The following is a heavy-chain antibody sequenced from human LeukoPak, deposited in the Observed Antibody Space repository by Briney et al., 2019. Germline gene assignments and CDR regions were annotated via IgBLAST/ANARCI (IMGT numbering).Heavy chain of an antibody. CDR1: GFTFSSYG. J-gene: IGHJ6*03. D-gene: IGHD3-3*01. Sequence: GGSLRLSCAASGFTFSSYGMHWVRQAPGKGLEWVAVISYDGGNKYYADSVKGRFTISRDNSKNTLYLQMNSLRAEDTAVYYCAKDSMSGYYGSYYHYYYMDVWGKGTTVTVSS. CDR2: ISYDGGNK. V-gene: IGHV3-30*18. CDR3: AKDSMSGYYGSYYHYYYMDV.